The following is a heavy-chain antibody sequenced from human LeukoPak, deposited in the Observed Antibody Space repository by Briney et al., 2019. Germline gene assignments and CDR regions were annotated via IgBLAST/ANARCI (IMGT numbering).Heavy chain of an antibody. Sequence: SETLSLTCSVSGASISSYYWSWIRQSAGKGLEWIGQIYSTGSTNYNPSLKSRVTMSVDRAKNQFSLKLSSVTAADTAVYYCARDGWGYCSSTSCFNLDYWGQGSLVTVSS. V-gene: IGHV4-4*07. D-gene: IGHD2-2*01. CDR3: ARDGWGYCSSTSCFNLDY. CDR2: IYSTGST. J-gene: IGHJ4*02. CDR1: GASISSYY.